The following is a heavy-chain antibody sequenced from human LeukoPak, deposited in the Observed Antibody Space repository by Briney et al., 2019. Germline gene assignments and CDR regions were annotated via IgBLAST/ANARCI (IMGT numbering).Heavy chain of an antibody. Sequence: GVSLRLSCAGSGFTFSSHWMGWVRQAPGKGLEWVSSISSSSSYIYYADSVKGRFTISRDNAKNSLYLQMNSLRAEDTAVYYCARAEYYDSSGYYFVEYYYYYYMDVWGKGTTVTVSS. CDR2: ISSSSSYI. V-gene: IGHV3-21*01. J-gene: IGHJ6*03. CDR1: GFTFSSHW. CDR3: ARAEYYDSSGYYFVEYYYYYYMDV. D-gene: IGHD3-22*01.